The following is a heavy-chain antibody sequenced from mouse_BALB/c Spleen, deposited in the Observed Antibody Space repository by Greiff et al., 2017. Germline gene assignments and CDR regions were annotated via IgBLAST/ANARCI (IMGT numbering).Heavy chain of an antibody. D-gene: IGHD2-1*01. CDR3: AREGGYGNYYAMDY. J-gene: IGHJ4*01. V-gene: IGHV5-6-3*01. Sequence: EVQRVESGGGLVQPGGSLKLSCAASGFTFSSYGMSWVRQTPDKRLELVATINSNGGSTYYPDSVKGRFTISRDNAKNTLYLQMSSLKSEDTAMYYCAREGGYGNYYAMDYWGQGTSVTVSS. CDR2: INSNGGST. CDR1: GFTFSSYG.